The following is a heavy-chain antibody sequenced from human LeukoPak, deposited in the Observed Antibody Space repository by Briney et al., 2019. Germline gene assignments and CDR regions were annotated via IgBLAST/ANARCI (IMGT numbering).Heavy chain of an antibody. CDR2: IIPIFGTA. CDR3: AREVALNVPFDY. J-gene: IGHJ4*02. V-gene: IGHV1-69*05. CDR1: GGTFSSYA. Sequence: SVKVSCKASGGTFSSYAISWVRQAPGQGLEWMGGIIPIFGTANYAQKFQGRVTITTDESTSTAYMELSSLRSEDTAVYYCAREVALNVPFDYWGQGTLVTVSS. D-gene: IGHD2-15*01.